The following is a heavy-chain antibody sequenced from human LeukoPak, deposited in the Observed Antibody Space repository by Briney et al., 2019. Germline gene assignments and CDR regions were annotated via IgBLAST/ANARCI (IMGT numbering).Heavy chain of an antibody. D-gene: IGHD6-13*01. CDR1: GFTFSSYA. J-gene: IGHJ4*02. V-gene: IGHV3-30*18. CDR2: ISYDGGNK. CDR3: AKRYSSTWYYFDY. Sequence: GGSLRLSCAASGFTFSSYAMHWVRQAPGKGLEWVAVISYDGGNKYYADSVKGRFTISRDNSKNTLYLQMNSLRAEDTAVYYCAKRYSSTWYYFDYWGQGTLLTVSS.